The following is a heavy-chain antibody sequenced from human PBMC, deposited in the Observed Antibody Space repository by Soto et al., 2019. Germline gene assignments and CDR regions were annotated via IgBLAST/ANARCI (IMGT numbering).Heavy chain of an antibody. CDR3: ARGTYYYDSSGYSAFDI. Sequence: ALVKVSCKASGYTFTSYDINWLRKATGQGLEWMGWMNPNSGNTGYAQKFQGRVTMTRNTSISTAYMELSSLRSEDTAVYYCARGTYYYDSSGYSAFDIWGQGTMVTV. D-gene: IGHD3-22*01. J-gene: IGHJ3*02. CDR1: GYTFTSYD. V-gene: IGHV1-8*01. CDR2: MNPNSGNT.